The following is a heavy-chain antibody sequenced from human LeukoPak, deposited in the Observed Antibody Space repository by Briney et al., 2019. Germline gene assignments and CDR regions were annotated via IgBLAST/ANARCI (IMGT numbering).Heavy chain of an antibody. CDR1: GYTFTSYG. V-gene: IGHV1-18*01. Sequence: ASVKVSCKASGYTFTSYGISWVQQAPGQGLEWMGWISAYNGNTNYAQKLQGRVTMTTDTSTSTAYMELRSLRSDDTAVYYCARAASSSGYDAFDIWGQGTMVTVSS. J-gene: IGHJ3*02. CDR2: ISAYNGNT. D-gene: IGHD6-6*01. CDR3: ARAASSSGYDAFDI.